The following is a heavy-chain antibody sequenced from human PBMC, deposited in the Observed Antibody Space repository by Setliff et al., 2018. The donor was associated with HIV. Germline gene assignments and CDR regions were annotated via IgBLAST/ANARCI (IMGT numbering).Heavy chain of an antibody. Sequence: PSETLSLTCTVSGGSISSSSYYWGWIRQPPGKGLEWIGSIYYSGSTYYNPSLKSRVTISVDTSKNQFSPKLSSVTAADTAVYYCARTPYDFWSGHIDYWGQGTLVTVSS. D-gene: IGHD3-3*01. CDR2: IYYSGST. J-gene: IGHJ4*02. CDR3: ARTPYDFWSGHIDY. CDR1: GGSISSSSYY. V-gene: IGHV4-39*01.